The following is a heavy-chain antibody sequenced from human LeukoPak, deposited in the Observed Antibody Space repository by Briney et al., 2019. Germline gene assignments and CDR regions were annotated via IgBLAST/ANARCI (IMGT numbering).Heavy chain of an antibody. D-gene: IGHD4-17*01. CDR1: GFTFSSYE. CDR2: ITNSGSTT. CDR3: TRDVRLRHKYYCMDV. Sequence: PGGSLRLSCAASGFTFSSYEMNWVRQAPGKGLEWVSYITNSGSTTFYADSVKGRFSISRDNANNSLFLQMNSLRAEDTAVYYCTRDVRLRHKYYCMDVWGKGTTVTVSS. J-gene: IGHJ6*03. V-gene: IGHV3-48*03.